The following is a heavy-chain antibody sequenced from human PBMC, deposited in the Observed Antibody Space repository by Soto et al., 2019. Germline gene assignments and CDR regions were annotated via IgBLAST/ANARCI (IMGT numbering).Heavy chain of an antibody. J-gene: IGHJ5*02. CDR3: ARLACSSTSCYWNWFDP. Sequence: PVESLKISCKGSGYIFTSYWICCVLQMPVEVLEWMGIIYPGDSDTRYSPSFQGQVTISADKSISTAYLQWSSLKASDTAMYYCARLACSSTSCYWNWFDPWGQGTLVTVSS. D-gene: IGHD2-2*01. CDR1: GYIFTSYW. CDR2: IYPGDSDT. V-gene: IGHV5-51*01.